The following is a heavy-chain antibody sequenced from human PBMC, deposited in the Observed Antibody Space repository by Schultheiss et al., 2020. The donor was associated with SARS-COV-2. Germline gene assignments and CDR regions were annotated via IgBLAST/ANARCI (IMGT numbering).Heavy chain of an antibody. CDR2: ISSSGSTI. CDR1: GFTFSSYA. D-gene: IGHD3-16*02. V-gene: IGHV3-48*03. J-gene: IGHJ5*02. Sequence: GGSLRLSCAASGFTFSSYAMSWVRQAPGKGLEWVSAISSSGSTIYYADSVKGRFTISRDNAKNSLYLQMNSLRAEDTAVYYCARDDYVWGSYRYAGANWFDPWGQGTLVTVSS. CDR3: ARDDYVWGSYRYAGANWFDP.